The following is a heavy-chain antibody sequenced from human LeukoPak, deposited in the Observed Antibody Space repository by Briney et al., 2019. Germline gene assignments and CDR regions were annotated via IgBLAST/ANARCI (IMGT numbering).Heavy chain of an antibody. J-gene: IGHJ4*02. CDR2: ISGSGGST. V-gene: IGHV3-23*01. CDR3: AKRYGSGSYYFDY. D-gene: IGHD3-10*01. CDR1: GFTFSSYA. Sequence: GGSLRLSCAASGFTFSSYAMSWVRQAPGKGLEWVSAISGSGGSTYYADSVKGRFTISRDSSKNTLYLQMNSLRAEDTAVYYCAKRYGSGSYYFDYWGQGTLVTVSS.